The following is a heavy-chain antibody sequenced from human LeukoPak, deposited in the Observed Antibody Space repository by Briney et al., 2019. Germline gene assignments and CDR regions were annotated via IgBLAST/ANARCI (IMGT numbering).Heavy chain of an antibody. CDR1: GFTFSSYS. V-gene: IGHV3-21*01. CDR3: ARVGFHCSSTSCYGFMDV. J-gene: IGHJ6*02. D-gene: IGHD2-2*01. Sequence: GGSLRLSCAASGFTFSSYSMNWVRQAPGQGLEWVSSISSSSSYIYYADSVKGRFTISRDNAKNSLYLQMNSLRAEDTAVYYCARVGFHCSSTSCYGFMDVWGQGTTVTVSS. CDR2: ISSSSSYI.